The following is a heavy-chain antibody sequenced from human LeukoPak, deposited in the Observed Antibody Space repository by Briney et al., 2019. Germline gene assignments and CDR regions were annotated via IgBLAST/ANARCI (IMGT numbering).Heavy chain of an antibody. J-gene: IGHJ6*03. CDR3: ASGTWIQLWSLYYYYMDV. Sequence: SVKVSCKASGGAFSSYAISWVRQAPGQGLEWMGGIIPIFGTANYAQKFQGRVTITTDESTSTAYMGLSSLRSGDTAVYYCASGTWIQLWSLYYYYMDVWGKGTTVTVSS. V-gene: IGHV1-69*05. D-gene: IGHD5-18*01. CDR2: IIPIFGTA. CDR1: GGAFSSYA.